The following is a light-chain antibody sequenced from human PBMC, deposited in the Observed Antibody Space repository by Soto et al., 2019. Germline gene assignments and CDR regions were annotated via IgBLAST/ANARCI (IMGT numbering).Light chain of an antibody. J-gene: IGKJ1*01. CDR1: QSVSTS. CDR3: QVRDVWAS. CDR2: DAS. V-gene: IGKV3-11*01. Sequence: IVLTQSPVTLAVSPGESAVLSCRASQSVSTSLAWYQHKPGQAPRLFIYDASKRAPGIPARFTGSGSGAHFTFTISSLEPEDIAVYYCQVRDVWASFGQGTKV.